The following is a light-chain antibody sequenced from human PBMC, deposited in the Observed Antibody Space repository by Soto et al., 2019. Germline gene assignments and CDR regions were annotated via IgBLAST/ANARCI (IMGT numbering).Light chain of an antibody. CDR3: LQHNSFPRT. V-gene: IGKV1-5*01. J-gene: IGKJ4*01. Sequence: RMTQSPSTLSASVGDRVTITCRASHNIDRWLAWYQQKPGMAPKLLISDASTLESGVPSRFSGSGSGTELTLTISNLQPDDYATYCCLQHNSFPRTFGGGTKVEIK. CDR2: DAS. CDR1: HNIDRW.